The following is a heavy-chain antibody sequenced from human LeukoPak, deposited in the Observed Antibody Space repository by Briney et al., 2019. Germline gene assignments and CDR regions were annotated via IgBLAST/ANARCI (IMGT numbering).Heavy chain of an antibody. CDR3: ARGRSGNYGGIS. V-gene: IGHV4-30-4*01. Sequence: SETLSLTCTVSGGSISSGDYYWSWIRQPPGKGLEWIGYIYYSGSTYYNPSLKSRVTISVDTSKNQFSLKLSSVTAADTAVYYCARGRSGNYGGISWGQGTLVTVSS. D-gene: IGHD4-23*01. J-gene: IGHJ4*02. CDR2: IYYSGST. CDR1: GGSISSGDYY.